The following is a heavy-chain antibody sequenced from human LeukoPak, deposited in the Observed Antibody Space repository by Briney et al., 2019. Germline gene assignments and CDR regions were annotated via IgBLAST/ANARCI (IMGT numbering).Heavy chain of an antibody. D-gene: IGHD5-24*01. CDR3: ASRRDGYNSNY. CDR2: IYAGGST. CDR1: GFTVSSNY. V-gene: IGHV3-53*01. Sequence: GGSLRLSCAASGFTVSSNYMSWVRQAPGKGLEWVSVIYAGGSTYHADSVKGRFTISGDNSKNTLYLQMNSLRADDTAVYYCASRRDGYNSNYWGQGTLVTVSS. J-gene: IGHJ4*02.